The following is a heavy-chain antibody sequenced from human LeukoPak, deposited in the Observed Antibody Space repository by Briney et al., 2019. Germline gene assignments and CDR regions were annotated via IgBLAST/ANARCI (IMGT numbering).Heavy chain of an antibody. CDR3: AREGGLAYCGGDCSRSPDY. V-gene: IGHV1-18*01. CDR2: ISAYNGNT. Sequence: GASVKVSCKASGYTFTSYGISWVRQAPGQGLEWMGWISAYNGNTNYAQKLQGRVTMTTDTSTSTAYMELRSLGSDDTAVYYCAREGGLAYCGGDCSRSPDYWGQGTLVTVSS. D-gene: IGHD2-21*02. CDR1: GYTFTSYG. J-gene: IGHJ4*02.